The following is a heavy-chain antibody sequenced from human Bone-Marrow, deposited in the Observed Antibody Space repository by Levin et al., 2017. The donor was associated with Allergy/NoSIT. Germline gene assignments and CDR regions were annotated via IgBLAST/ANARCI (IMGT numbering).Heavy chain of an antibody. CDR3: AKGVGWLVGSSNWFDP. Sequence: GGSLRLSCAASGFTFSSYAMSWVRQAPGKGLEWVSAISGSGGSTYYADSVKGRFTISRDNSKNTLYLQMNSLRAEDTAVYYCAKGVGWLVGSSNWFDPWGQGTLVTVSS. CDR2: ISGSGGST. D-gene: IGHD6-19*01. J-gene: IGHJ5*02. V-gene: IGHV3-23*01. CDR1: GFTFSSYA.